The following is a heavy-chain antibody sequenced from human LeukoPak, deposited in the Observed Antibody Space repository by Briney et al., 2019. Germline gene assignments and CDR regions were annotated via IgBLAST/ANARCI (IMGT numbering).Heavy chain of an antibody. D-gene: IGHD3-22*01. J-gene: IGHJ3*02. CDR1: GFTFSSYS. Sequence: GRSLRLSCAASGFTFSSYSMSWVRQAPGKGLEWVANIKQDGSEKYYVDSVKGRFTISRDNAKNSLYLQMNSLRAGDTAVYYCARPLRGDSSGYYRIDAFDIWGQGTMVTVSS. CDR3: ARPLRGDSSGYYRIDAFDI. V-gene: IGHV3-7*01. CDR2: IKQDGSEK.